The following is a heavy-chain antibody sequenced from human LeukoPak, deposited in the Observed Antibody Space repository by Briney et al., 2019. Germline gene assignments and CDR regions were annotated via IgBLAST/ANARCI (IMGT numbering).Heavy chain of an antibody. J-gene: IGHJ6*03. D-gene: IGHD6-13*01. CDR2: MNPNSGNT. CDR1: GYTFTSYD. CDR3: ARVNKSSWYAVYYYYYMDV. Sequence: ASVKVSCKASGYTFTSYDINWVRQATGQGLEWMGWMNPNSGNTGYAQKFQGRVTITRNTSISTAYMELSSLRSEDTAVYYCARVNKSSWYAVYYYYYMDVWGKGTTVTVSS. V-gene: IGHV1-8*01.